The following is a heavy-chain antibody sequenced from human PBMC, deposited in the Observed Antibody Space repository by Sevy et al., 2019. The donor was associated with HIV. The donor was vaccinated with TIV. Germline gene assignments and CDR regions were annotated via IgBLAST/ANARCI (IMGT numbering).Heavy chain of an antibody. J-gene: IGHJ6*03. V-gene: IGHV3-30*02. CDR2: IRYDGSNK. D-gene: IGHD1-7*01. Sequence: GGPLRLSCAASGFTFSSYGMHWVRQAPGKGLEWVAFIRYDGSNKYYADSVKGRFTISRDNSKNTLYLQMNSLRAEDTAVYYCAKVPAGGTTLYYYYYMDVWGKGTTVTVSS. CDR1: GFTFSSYG. CDR3: AKVPAGGTTLYYYYYMDV.